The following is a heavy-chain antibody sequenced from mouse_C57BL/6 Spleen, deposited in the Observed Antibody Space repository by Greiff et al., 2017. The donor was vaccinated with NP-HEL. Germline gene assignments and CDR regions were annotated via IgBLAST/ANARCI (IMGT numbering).Heavy chain of an antibody. Sequence: EVKLMESGGGLVQPGGSLSLSCAASGFTFTDYYMSWVRQPPGKALEWLGFIRNKANGYTTEYSASVKGRFPISRDNSQSILYLQMNALRAEDSATYYCARSLYYSNYLDYWGQGTTLTVSS. V-gene: IGHV7-3*01. CDR1: GFTFTDYY. CDR3: ARSLYYSNYLDY. CDR2: IRNKANGYTT. D-gene: IGHD2-12*01. J-gene: IGHJ2*01.